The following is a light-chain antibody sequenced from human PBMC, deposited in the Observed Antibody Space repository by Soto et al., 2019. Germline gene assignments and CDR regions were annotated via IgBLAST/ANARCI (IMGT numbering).Light chain of an antibody. CDR3: SSYTSSNTDV. J-gene: IGLJ1*01. V-gene: IGLV2-14*01. CDR2: EVS. CDR1: SSDIGSYNF. Sequence: QSVLTQPASVSGSPGQSITISCTGTSSDIGSYNFVSWYRHHPGKAPKLMIFEVSNRPLGVSNRFSGSKSGNTASLTISGLRGEDEADYYCSSYTSSNTDVFGTGTKLTVL.